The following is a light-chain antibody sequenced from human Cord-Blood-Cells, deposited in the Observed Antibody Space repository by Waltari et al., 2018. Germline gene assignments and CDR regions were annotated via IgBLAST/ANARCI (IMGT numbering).Light chain of an antibody. V-gene: IGKV1-5*01. J-gene: IGKJ1*01. CDR1: QSISSW. CDR2: DAS. Sequence: DIQMTHSPSTLSASVGDRVTITCRASQSISSWLAWYQQKPGKAPKLLIYDASSLESGVPSRFGGSGSGTEFTLTISSLQPDDFATYYCQQYNSYWTFGQGTKVEIK. CDR3: QQYNSYWT.